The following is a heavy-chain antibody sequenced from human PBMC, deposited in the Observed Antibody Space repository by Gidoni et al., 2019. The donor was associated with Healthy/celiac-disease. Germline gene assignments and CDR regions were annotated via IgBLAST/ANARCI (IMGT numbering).Heavy chain of an antibody. Sequence: EVQLVESGGGLVQPGGSLRLSCAASGFTFSSYWMSWVRQAPGKGLEWVANIKQDGSEKYYVDSVKGRFTISRDNAKNSLYLQMNSLRAEDTAVYYCAREGIAVAGTTTVDYWGQGTLVTVSS. V-gene: IGHV3-7*01. J-gene: IGHJ4*02. CDR3: AREGIAVAGTTTVDY. D-gene: IGHD6-19*01. CDR2: IKQDGSEK. CDR1: GFTFSSYW.